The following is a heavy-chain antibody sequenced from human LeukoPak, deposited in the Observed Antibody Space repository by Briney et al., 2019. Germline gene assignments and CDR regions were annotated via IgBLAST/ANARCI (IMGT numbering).Heavy chain of an antibody. CDR3: TRDDVVGARDFDY. CDR1: GYTFTGYY. D-gene: IGHD1-26*01. CDR2: INPNSGDT. Sequence: ASVKVSCKASGYTFTGYYMHWVRQAPGQGLEWMGWINPNSGDTKSAQKLQGRLTMTRDTSITTAYMDLSRLTSDDTAVYYCTRDDVVGARDFDYWGQGTLVTVSS. V-gene: IGHV1-2*02. J-gene: IGHJ4*02.